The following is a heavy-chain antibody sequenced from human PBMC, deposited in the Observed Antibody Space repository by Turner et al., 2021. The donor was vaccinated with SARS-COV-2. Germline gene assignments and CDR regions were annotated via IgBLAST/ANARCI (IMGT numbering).Heavy chain of an antibody. CDR1: GFTFSSYG. D-gene: IGHD2-2*01. J-gene: IGHJ6*02. V-gene: IGHV3-33*01. CDR2: IWYDGSNK. Sequence: VQLVESGGGVVQPGRSLRLSCAASGFTFSSYGMHWVRQAPGKGLEWVAVIWYDGSNKYYADSVKGRFTISRDNSKNTLYLQMNSLRAEDTAVYYCAREGDCSSTNCGAMDVWGQGTTVTVSS. CDR3: AREGDCSSTNCGAMDV.